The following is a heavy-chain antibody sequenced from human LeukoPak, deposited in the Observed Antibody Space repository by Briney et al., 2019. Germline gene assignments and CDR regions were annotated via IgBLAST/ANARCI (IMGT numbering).Heavy chain of an antibody. Sequence: GASVKVSCKASGYTFTSYYMHWVRQAPGQGLEWMGIIHPSGGSTSYAQKFQGRVTMTRDTSTSTVYMELSSLRSEDTAVYYCARDQEDVDSSSSGDYYYHYYMDVWGKGTTVTVSS. CDR2: IHPSGGST. J-gene: IGHJ6*03. CDR3: ARDQEDVDSSSSGDYYYHYYMDV. D-gene: IGHD6-6*01. CDR1: GYTFTSYY. V-gene: IGHV1-46*03.